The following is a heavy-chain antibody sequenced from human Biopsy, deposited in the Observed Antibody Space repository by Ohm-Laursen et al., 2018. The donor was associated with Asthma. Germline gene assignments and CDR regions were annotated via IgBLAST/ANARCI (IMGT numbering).Heavy chain of an antibody. V-gene: IGHV1-24*01. CDR3: ASDFPKDYVRYNFQF. Sequence: SSVKVSCKLSGYSLTDLSMHWVRQAPGQGLEWMGGHDHEEGGTVNARRFQGRVTMTEETSTDTAYMELSSLSSDDTAVYYCASDFPKDYVRYNFQFWGQGTLVTVSS. CDR1: GYSLTDLS. D-gene: IGHD4-17*01. J-gene: IGHJ4*02. CDR2: HDHEEGGT.